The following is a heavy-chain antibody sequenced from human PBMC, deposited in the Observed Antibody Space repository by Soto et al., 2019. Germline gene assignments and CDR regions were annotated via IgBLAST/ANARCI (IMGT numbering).Heavy chain of an antibody. J-gene: IGHJ4*02. V-gene: IGHV3-30-3*01. CDR1: GFTFSSYA. CDR2: ISYDGSNK. D-gene: IGHD3-16*01. CDR3: AGAYEGDYFDY. Sequence: QVQLVESGGGVVQPGRSLRLSCAASGFTFSSYAMHWVRQAPGKGLEWVAVISYDGSNKYYADSVKGRFTISRDNSKNTLYLQMNSLRAEDTGVYCCAGAYEGDYFDYWGQGTLVTVSS.